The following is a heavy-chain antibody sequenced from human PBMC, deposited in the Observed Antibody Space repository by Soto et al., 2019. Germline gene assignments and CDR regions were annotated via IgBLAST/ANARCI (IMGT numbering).Heavy chain of an antibody. Sequence: QAQLVESGGGVVQPGTSLRLSCAASGFTISTHGMHWVRQAPGKGLEWLANIWYDGSNKFYAESVKGRFSISKDNSKNTPYLQLSTLRAEDTAVYYCAAATTWNFHFPYWGQGNQVTVSS. V-gene: IGHV3-33*03. D-gene: IGHD1-7*01. CDR3: AAATTWNFHFPY. CDR1: GFTISTHG. J-gene: IGHJ4*02. CDR2: IWYDGSNK.